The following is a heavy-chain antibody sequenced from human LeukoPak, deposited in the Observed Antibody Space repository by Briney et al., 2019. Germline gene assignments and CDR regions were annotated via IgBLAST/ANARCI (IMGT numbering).Heavy chain of an antibody. D-gene: IGHD1-26*01. CDR1: GGSLSSSSYY. V-gene: IGHV4-39*01. J-gene: IGHJ4*02. CDR3: ARGDVVGATLYYFDC. CDR2: IYYSGTT. Sequence: SETLSLTCTVSGGSLSSSSYYWGWIRQPPGKGLEWIGSIYYSGTTNYNPSLKSRITISVDASKNQFSLKLRSVTAADTAVYYCARGDVVGATLYYFDCWGQGTLVTVSS.